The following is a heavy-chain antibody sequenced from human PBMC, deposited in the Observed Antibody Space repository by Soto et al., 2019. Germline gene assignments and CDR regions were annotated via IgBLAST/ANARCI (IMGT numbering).Heavy chain of an antibody. Sequence: QVQLQESGPGLVKPSQTLSLTCTVSGGSISSGDYYWSWIRQPPGKGLVWIGYIYYSGSTYYNPSLQSRVTIAVDTSKNQFSLKLSSVTAADTAVYYFARVRNYDILTGYYFTHYGMDVCCQGTTVTVSS. CDR2: IYYSGST. CDR3: ARVRNYDILTGYYFTHYGMDV. D-gene: IGHD3-9*01. CDR1: GGSISSGDYY. J-gene: IGHJ6*02. V-gene: IGHV4-30-4*01.